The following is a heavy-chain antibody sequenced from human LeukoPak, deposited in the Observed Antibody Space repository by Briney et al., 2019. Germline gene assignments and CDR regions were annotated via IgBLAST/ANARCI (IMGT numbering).Heavy chain of an antibody. CDR1: GFTFSDYY. V-gene: IGHV3-11*04. CDR2: ISSSGSTI. J-gene: IGHJ4*02. Sequence: NPGGSLRLSCAASGFTFSDYYMTWIRQAPGKGLEWVSYISSSGSTIYYVDSVRGRFTISRDNAKNSLYLQMNSLRAEDTAVYYCAREYSSPDYWGQGTLVTVSS. D-gene: IGHD5-18*01. CDR3: AREYSSPDY.